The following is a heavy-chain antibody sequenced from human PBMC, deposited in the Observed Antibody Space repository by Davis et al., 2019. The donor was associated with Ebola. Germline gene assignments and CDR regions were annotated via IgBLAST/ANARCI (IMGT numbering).Heavy chain of an antibody. Sequence: SETLSLTCTVSGGSISSSSYYWGWIRQPPGKGLEWIGSIYYSGSTYYNPSLKSRVTISVDRSKNQFSLKLSSVTAADTAVYYCARGYGSSSVYWGQGTLVTVSS. J-gene: IGHJ4*02. CDR3: ARGYGSSSVY. V-gene: IGHV4-39*07. CDR1: GGSISSSSYY. D-gene: IGHD6-6*01. CDR2: IYYSGST.